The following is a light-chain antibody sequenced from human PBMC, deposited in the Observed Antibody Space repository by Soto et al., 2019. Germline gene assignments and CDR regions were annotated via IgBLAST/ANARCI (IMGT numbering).Light chain of an antibody. CDR2: EVV. V-gene: IGLV2-8*01. Sequence: QSALTQPPSASGSPGQSVTISCTGTKNDIGVYDFVSWYQHHPGKAPRLIIYEVVQRPSGVPDRFSGSKSGNTASLTVSGLQAAAEADYFCESYAGSNNYVFGSGTKVTV. CDR1: KNDIGVYDF. J-gene: IGLJ1*01. CDR3: ESYAGSNNYV.